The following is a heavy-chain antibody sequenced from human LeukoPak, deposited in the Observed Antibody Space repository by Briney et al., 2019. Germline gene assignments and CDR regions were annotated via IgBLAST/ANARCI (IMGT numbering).Heavy chain of an antibody. J-gene: IGHJ4*02. D-gene: IGHD3-22*01. V-gene: IGHV1-69*05. CDR3: ARISDDYYDSSGYFDY. Sequence: SVKVSCKASGGTFSSYAISWVRQAPGQGLEWMGRIIPIFGTANYAQKFQGRVTITTDESTSTAYMELSSLRSEDTAVYYCARISDDYYDSSGYFDYWGQGTLVTVSS. CDR2: IIPIFGTA. CDR1: GGTFSSYA.